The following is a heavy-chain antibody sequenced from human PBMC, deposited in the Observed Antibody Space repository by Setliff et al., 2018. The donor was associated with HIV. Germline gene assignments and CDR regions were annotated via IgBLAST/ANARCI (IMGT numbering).Heavy chain of an antibody. Sequence: LPETLSLTCTVSGGSIISSSYYWGWIRQPPGKGLEWIGTMYYRGTTYNNPSLKSRVTFSADTSKNQFSLNLNSVTATDTAVYYCVRQGLTMNRGVPAPILYYFDYWGQGILVTVSS. CDR3: VRQGLTMNRGVPAPILYYFDY. D-gene: IGHD3-10*01. J-gene: IGHJ4*02. CDR1: GGSIISSSYY. CDR2: MYYRGTT. V-gene: IGHV4-39*01.